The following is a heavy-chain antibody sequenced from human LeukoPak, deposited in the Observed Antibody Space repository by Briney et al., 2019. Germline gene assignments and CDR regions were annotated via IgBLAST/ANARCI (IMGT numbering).Heavy chain of an antibody. CDR3: ARYWNYGGNAFDI. V-gene: IGHV3-21*01. D-gene: IGHD1-7*01. J-gene: IGHJ3*02. CDR1: GFTFSSSD. Sequence: GGSLRLSCAASGFTFSSSDMSWVRQAPGKGLEWVSSISTSSSYIYYTDSVKGRFTISRDNAKNSLYLQMNSLRAEDTAVYYCARYWNYGGNAFDIWGQGTMVTVSS. CDR2: ISTSSSYI.